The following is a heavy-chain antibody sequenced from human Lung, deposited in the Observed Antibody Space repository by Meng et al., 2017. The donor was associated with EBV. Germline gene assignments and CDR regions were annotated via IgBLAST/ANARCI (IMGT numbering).Heavy chain of an antibody. CDR3: ARGTPGRSYSDY. D-gene: IGHD3-10*01. J-gene: IGHJ4*02. V-gene: IGHV1-18*01. Sequence: QSGVEVTKAAPSVWVSCAASGYTFASYGMSWLRQAPGQGLEWMGWFVNNVDTYSAQKFQGRATMTTDTHTSTAFMELRSLRSDDTAVYYCARGTPGRSYSDYWGQGTLVTVSS. CDR2: FVNNVDT. CDR1: GYTFASYG.